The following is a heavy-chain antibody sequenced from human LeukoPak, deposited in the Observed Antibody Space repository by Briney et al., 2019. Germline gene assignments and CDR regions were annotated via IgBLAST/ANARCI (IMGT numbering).Heavy chain of an antibody. CDR2: ISGSGGST. Sequence: PGGSLRLSCAASGFTFSSYAMSWVRQAPGKGLEWVSAISGSGGSTYYADSVKGRFTISRDNSKNTLYLQMNSLRAEDTAVYYCAKSPTPTMVRGTDFDYWGQGALVTVSS. CDR3: AKSPTPTMVRGTDFDY. CDR1: GFTFSSYA. D-gene: IGHD3-10*01. J-gene: IGHJ4*02. V-gene: IGHV3-23*01.